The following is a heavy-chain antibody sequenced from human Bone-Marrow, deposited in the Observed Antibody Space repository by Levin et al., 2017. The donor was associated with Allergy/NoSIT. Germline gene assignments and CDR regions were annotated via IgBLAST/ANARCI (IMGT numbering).Heavy chain of an antibody. D-gene: IGHD2-15*01. J-gene: IGHJ3*02. CDR2: IYYSGST. Sequence: LETLSLTCTVSGGSISSYYWTWIRQPPGKGLEWIGYIYYSGSTNYNPSLQSRVTISVDTSKSQFSLKLSSVTAADTAVYYCARGGGDYCSGDSCYGYGALDIWGQGTKVTVSS. V-gene: IGHV4-59*08. CDR1: GGSISSYY. CDR3: ARGGGDYCSGDSCYGYGALDI.